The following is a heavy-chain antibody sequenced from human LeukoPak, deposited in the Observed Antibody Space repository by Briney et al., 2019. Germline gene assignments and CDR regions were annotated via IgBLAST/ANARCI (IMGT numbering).Heavy chain of an antibody. V-gene: IGHV3-23*01. CDR3: AKDPVVVVVAATPFDY. Sequence: GGSLRLSCAASGFTFSRYAMSRVRQAPGKGLEWVSAISGSGGSTYYADSVKGRFTISRDNSKNTLYLQMNSLRAEDTAVYYCAKDPVVVVVAATPFDYWGQGTLVTVSS. CDR1: GFTFSRYA. D-gene: IGHD2-15*01. CDR2: ISGSGGST. J-gene: IGHJ4*02.